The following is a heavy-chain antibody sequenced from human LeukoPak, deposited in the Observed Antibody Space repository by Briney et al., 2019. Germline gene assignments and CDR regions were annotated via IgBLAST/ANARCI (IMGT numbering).Heavy chain of an antibody. CDR2: IYTSGST. D-gene: IGHD4-23*01. CDR1: GGSISSYY. J-gene: IGHJ5*02. V-gene: IGHV4-4*07. Sequence: SETLSLTCTVSGGSISSYYWSWIRQPAGKGLEWIGRIYTSGSTNYNPSLKSRVTMSVDTSKNQFSLKLSSVTAADTAVYYCARGPNKSDGGNSGSAWFDPWGQGTLVTVSS. CDR3: ARGPNKSDGGNSGSAWFDP.